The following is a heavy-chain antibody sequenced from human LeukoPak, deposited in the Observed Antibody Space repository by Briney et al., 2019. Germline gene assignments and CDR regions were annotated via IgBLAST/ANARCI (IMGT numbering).Heavy chain of an antibody. J-gene: IGHJ4*02. V-gene: IGHV4-39*07. CDR1: GGSLTSNSYY. CDR2: ITYSGST. CDR3: ARERREQLLPPYTRSVTYFDY. Sequence: SETLSLTCTVSGGSLTSNSYYWGWLRQPPGTGLEWIGSITYSGSTYYNPSLKRRVTISIDTSKNQFSLKLSSVTAADTAVYYCARERREQLLPPYTRSVTYFDYWGQGTLVTVSS. D-gene: IGHD2-2*01.